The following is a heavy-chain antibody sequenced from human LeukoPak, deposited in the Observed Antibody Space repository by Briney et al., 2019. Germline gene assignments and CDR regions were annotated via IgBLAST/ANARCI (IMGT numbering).Heavy chain of an antibody. D-gene: IGHD3-9*01. Sequence: GGSLRLSCAASGFTFSSYWMRWVRQAPGKGLECVASIKEDGSEKYYVDSVKGRFTISRDNAKNSLSLQMNSLRVEDTAMYYCATYWRYFDWLLLDTWGLGTMVTVSS. J-gene: IGHJ3*02. CDR2: IKEDGSEK. CDR1: GFTFSSYW. V-gene: IGHV3-7*05. CDR3: ATYWRYFDWLLLDT.